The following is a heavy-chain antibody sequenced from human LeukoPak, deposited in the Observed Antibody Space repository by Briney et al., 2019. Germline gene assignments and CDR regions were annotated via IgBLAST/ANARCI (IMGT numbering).Heavy chain of an antibody. CDR2: MNEDGSER. D-gene: IGHD2-8*01. CDR1: GFTFSKSW. J-gene: IGHJ4*02. Sequence: GGSLRLSCAASGFTFSKSWMSWVRQAPGKGLEWVANMNEDGSERDYVDSVKGRFTISRDNSKNTLYLQMSSLRVEDTAVYYCAKQSYARSLGEGGPGTLVSVSS. CDR3: AKQSYARSLGE. V-gene: IGHV3-7*03.